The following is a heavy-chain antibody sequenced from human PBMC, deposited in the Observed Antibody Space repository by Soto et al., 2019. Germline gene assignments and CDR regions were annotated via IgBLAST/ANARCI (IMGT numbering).Heavy chain of an antibody. CDR3: ARFKYNWNYVNAMDV. CDR2: ISSSGSTI. Sequence: EVQLVESGGGLVQPGGSLRLSCAASGFTFSSYEMNWVRQAPGKGLEWVSYISSSGSTIYYADSVKGRFTISRDNAKNSLYLQMNSLRAQDTAVYYCARFKYNWNYVNAMDVWGQGTTVTVSS. V-gene: IGHV3-48*03. D-gene: IGHD1-7*01. J-gene: IGHJ6*02. CDR1: GFTFSSYE.